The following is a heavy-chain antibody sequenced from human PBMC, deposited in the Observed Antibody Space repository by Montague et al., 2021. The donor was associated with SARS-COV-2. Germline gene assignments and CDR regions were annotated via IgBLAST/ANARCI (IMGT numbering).Heavy chain of an antibody. V-gene: IGHV4-34*01. CDR2: INHSGDT. CDR1: GGSFSGYC. CDR3: ARGVLGENRYASGWFLTHHYNSLDV. Sequence: SETLSLTCAVYGGSFSGYCWSWIRQSPGKGLEWIGEINHSGDTNYNPPLKSRVTISVDTSKNQFSLALRSVTAADMAVYYCARGVLGENRYASGWFLTHHYNSLDVWGQGTPVTVSS. D-gene: IGHD6-19*01. J-gene: IGHJ6*02.